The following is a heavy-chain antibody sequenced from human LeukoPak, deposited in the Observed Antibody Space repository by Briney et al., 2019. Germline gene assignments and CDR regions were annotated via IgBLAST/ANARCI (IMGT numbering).Heavy chain of an antibody. CDR1: GYSFTDYY. CDR3: ARNPPGYSSSWLPYYYYYYMDV. CDR2: VNPNTGNT. Sequence: ASVKVSCKASGYSFTDYYMNWVRQATGQGLEWMGWVNPNTGNTGYAQKFQGRVTMTTDTSTSTAYMELRSLRSDDTAVYYCARNPPGYSSSWLPYYYYYYMDVWGKGTTVTVSS. V-gene: IGHV1-8*02. D-gene: IGHD6-13*01. J-gene: IGHJ6*03.